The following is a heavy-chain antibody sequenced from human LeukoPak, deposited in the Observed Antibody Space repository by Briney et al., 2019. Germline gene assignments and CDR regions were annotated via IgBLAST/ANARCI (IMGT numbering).Heavy chain of an antibody. CDR3: ARERGYCSSTGCFYYYYGMDV. CDR2: ISAYNGNT. Sequence: ASVKVSCKASGYTFTSYGISWVRQAPGQGLEWMGWISAYNGNTNYAQKLQGRVTMTTDTSTSTAYMELRSLRSDDTAVYYCARERGYCSSTGCFYYYYGMDVWGQGTTVTVSS. J-gene: IGHJ6*02. V-gene: IGHV1-18*01. CDR1: GYTFTSYG. D-gene: IGHD2-2*01.